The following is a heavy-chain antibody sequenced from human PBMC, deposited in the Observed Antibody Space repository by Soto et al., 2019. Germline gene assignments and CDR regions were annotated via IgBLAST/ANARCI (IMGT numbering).Heavy chain of an antibody. CDR3: VKVRSIVVVPAAITKLFDY. CDR1: GFTFSSYA. J-gene: IGHJ4*02. CDR2: ISSNGGST. V-gene: IGHV3-64D*08. Sequence: GGSLRLSCSASGFTFSSYAMHWVRQAPGKGLEYVSAISSNGGSTDYADSVKGRFTISRDNSKNTLYLQMSSLRAEDRAVYYCVKVRSIVVVPAAITKLFDYRGQGTLVTVSS. D-gene: IGHD2-2*01.